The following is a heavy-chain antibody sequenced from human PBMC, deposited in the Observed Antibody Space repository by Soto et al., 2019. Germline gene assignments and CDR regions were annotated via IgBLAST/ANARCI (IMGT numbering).Heavy chain of an antibody. CDR1: GFTFSSYS. Sequence: EVQLVESGGGLVKPGGSLRLSCAASGFTFSSYSMNWVRKAPGKGLEWVSSISSSSSYIYYAVSVKGRFTISRDNAKNSLYLQMNSLRAEDTAVYYCARDFRDGYYFDYWGQGPLVTVSS. CDR3: ARDFRDGYYFDY. D-gene: IGHD5-12*01. J-gene: IGHJ4*02. V-gene: IGHV3-21*01. CDR2: ISSSSSYI.